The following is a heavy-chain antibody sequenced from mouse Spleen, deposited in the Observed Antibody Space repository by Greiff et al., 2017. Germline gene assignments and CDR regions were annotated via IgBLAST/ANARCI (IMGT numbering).Heavy chain of an antibody. CDR2: INPSNGRT. CDR3: ARSGDGYAMDY. D-gene: IGHD2-3*01. J-gene: IGHJ4*01. CDR1: GYTFTSYW. Sequence: VQLQQSGAELVKPGASVKLSCKASGYTFTSYWMHWVKQRPGQGLEWIGEINPSNGRTNYNEKFKSKATLTVDKSSSTAYMQLSSLTSEDSAVYYCARSGDGYAMDYWGQGTSVTVSS. V-gene: IGHV1S81*02.